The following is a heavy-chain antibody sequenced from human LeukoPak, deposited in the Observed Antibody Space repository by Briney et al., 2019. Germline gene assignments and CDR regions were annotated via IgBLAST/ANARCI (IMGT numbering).Heavy chain of an antibody. CDR3: ARDPKYYDSSGYYYFDY. CDR1: GYTFTNYV. V-gene: IGHV1-18*01. Sequence: ASVKVSCKASGYTFTNYVISWVLQAPGQGLEWMGWISAFNGNTNYAQKLQGRVTMTTDTSTSTAYMELRSLRSDDTAVYYCARDPKYYDSSGYYYFDYWGQGTLVTVSS. J-gene: IGHJ4*02. CDR2: ISAFNGNT. D-gene: IGHD3-22*01.